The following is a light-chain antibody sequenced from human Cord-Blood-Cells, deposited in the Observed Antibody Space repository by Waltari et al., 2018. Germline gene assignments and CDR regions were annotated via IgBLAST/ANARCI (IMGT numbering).Light chain of an antibody. Sequence: QSALTQPPSASGSPGQSVTISCTGTSSDVGGYNYVPWYQQPPGKAPKLMIYEVNKRPSGVPDRFSGSKSGNTASLTVSGLQAEDEADYYCSSYAGSNNVVFGGGTKLTVL. CDR1: SSDVGGYNY. V-gene: IGLV2-8*01. J-gene: IGLJ2*01. CDR3: SSYAGSNNVV. CDR2: EVN.